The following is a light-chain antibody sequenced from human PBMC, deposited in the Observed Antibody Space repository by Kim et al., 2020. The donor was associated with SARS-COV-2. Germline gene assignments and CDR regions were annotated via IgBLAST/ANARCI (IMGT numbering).Light chain of an antibody. CDR1: NLGDKF. Sequence: PGRTASTTCSVDNLGDKFAGWYQQKPGQSPIMVMYQNNKRPSGIPERFSGSNSGNTATLTISGTQPMDEADYYCQTWDSRTAIYVFGTGTKVTVL. V-gene: IGLV3-1*01. CDR2: QNN. J-gene: IGLJ1*01. CDR3: QTWDSRTAIYV.